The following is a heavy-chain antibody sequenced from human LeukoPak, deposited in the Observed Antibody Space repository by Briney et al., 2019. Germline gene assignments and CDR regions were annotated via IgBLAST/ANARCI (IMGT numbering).Heavy chain of an antibody. CDR3: ARHPQHYYSYMDV. CDR2: IYYSGST. CDR1: GGSISSSTYY. V-gene: IGHV4-39*01. D-gene: IGHD1-1*01. Sequence: SETLSLTCTVSGGSISSSTYYWGWIRQPPGEGLEWIGTIYYSGSTYYNPSLKSRVTISVDTSKNLFSLKLSSVTAADAAVYYCARHPQHYYSYMDVWGKGTTVTVSS. J-gene: IGHJ6*03.